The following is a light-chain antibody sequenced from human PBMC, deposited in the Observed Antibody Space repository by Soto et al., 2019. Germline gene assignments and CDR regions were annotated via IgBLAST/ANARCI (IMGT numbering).Light chain of an antibody. Sequence: QSVLTQPPSASGTPGQRVTISCSGSSSNIGSNTVNWYQQLPGTAPKLVIYSNNQRPSGVPDRVSGSKSGTSASLAISGLQSEVEVYFFCVQWDAGLIGYGVFGGGP. J-gene: IGLJ2*01. CDR1: SSNIGSNT. CDR3: VQWDAGLIGYGV. CDR2: SNN. V-gene: IGLV1-44*01.